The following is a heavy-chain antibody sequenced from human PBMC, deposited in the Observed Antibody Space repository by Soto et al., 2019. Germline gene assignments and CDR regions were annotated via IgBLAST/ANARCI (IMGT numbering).Heavy chain of an antibody. V-gene: IGHV1-46*03. D-gene: IGHD1-1*01. J-gene: IGHJ3*01. CDR3: DTARGGTGWENEALQS. Sequence: QVNLVQSGAEVKKPGASVKLSCQASGYSFSNYYMHWVRQAPGQGLEWMGIIKPSDGDTIYAQRFQGRVTVTWETSTSTVHMELKSLTYGDTAVYYCDTARGGTGWENEALQSWGQGTMVTVSS. CDR2: IKPSDGDT. CDR1: GYSFSNYY.